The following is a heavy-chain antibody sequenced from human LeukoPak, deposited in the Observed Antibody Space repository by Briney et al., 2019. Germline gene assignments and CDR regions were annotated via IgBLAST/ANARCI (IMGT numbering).Heavy chain of an antibody. Sequence: PGGSLSLPCAASGFTFRSYAINGVRQAPGRGLEWVSSIGASGGSTYYTDSVKGRFTISRDNSKNTLYLQMNSLRAEDTAVYYCAKILGATGFWGQGTLVTVSS. J-gene: IGHJ4*02. CDR3: AKILGATGF. CDR1: GFTFRSYA. D-gene: IGHD1-26*01. V-gene: IGHV3-23*01. CDR2: IGASGGST.